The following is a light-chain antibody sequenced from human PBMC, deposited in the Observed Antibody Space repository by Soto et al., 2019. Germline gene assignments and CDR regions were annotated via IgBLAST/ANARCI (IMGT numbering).Light chain of an antibody. J-gene: IGLJ1*01. V-gene: IGLV2-14*03. Sequence: QSVLTQPASVSWSPGQSIAISCTGTSSDVGNYNYVSWYQQHPGKAPKLMIYDVSNRPSGVSNRFSGSKSGNTASLTISGLQPEDEADYYCNSYTSSSTYVFGTGTRSPS. CDR3: NSYTSSSTYV. CDR1: SSDVGNYNY. CDR2: DVS.